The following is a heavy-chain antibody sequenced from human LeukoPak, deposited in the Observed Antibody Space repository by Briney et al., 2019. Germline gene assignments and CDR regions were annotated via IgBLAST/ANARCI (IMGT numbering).Heavy chain of an antibody. CDR1: GFTFSSYG. J-gene: IGHJ4*02. D-gene: IGHD6-13*01. Sequence: PGGSLRLSCAASGFTFSSYGMHWVRQAPGKGLEWVAFIRYDGSNKYYADSVKGRFTISRDNSKNTLYLQMNSLRAEDTAVYYCAKSHGRSWYGLGYYFDYWGQGTLVTVSS. CDR2: IRYDGSNK. CDR3: AKSHGRSWYGLGYYFDY. V-gene: IGHV3-30*02.